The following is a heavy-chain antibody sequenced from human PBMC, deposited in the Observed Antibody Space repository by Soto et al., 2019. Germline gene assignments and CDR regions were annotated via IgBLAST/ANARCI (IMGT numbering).Heavy chain of an antibody. CDR1: GFTFSSYG. V-gene: IGHV3-33*01. D-gene: IGHD3-22*01. CDR3: VRQGTYYYEISGLLFDY. Sequence: GGSLRLSCAASGFTFSSYGMHWVRQAPGKGLEWVAVIWYDGSNKYYADSVKGRFTISRDNSKNTLYLQMNSLRAEDTAVYYCVRQGTYYYEISGLLFDYWGQGTLVTVSS. J-gene: IGHJ4*02. CDR2: IWYDGSNK.